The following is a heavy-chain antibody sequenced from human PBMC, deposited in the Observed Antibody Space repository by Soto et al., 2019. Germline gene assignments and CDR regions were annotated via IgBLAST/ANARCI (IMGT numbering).Heavy chain of an antibody. Sequence: QVQLVQSGAEVKKPGASVKVSCKASGYTFTTYYLHWVRQAPGQGLEWVGIINPSGGSTSFAQKFQGRVTMTTDTSTNTVYMEVSSLRSEGTAVYFCARPHSGYDPWAFDIWGQGTKVTVSS. V-gene: IGHV1-46*03. CDR1: GYTFTTYY. J-gene: IGHJ3*02. CDR2: INPSGGST. CDR3: ARPHSGYDPWAFDI. D-gene: IGHD5-12*01.